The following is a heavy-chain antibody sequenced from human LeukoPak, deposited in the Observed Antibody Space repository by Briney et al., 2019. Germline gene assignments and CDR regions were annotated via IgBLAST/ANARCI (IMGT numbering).Heavy chain of an antibody. J-gene: IGHJ4*02. CDR3: ARDIVGATPDY. CDR2: ISSSGSTI. CDR1: GFTFSSYE. V-gene: IGHV3-48*03. D-gene: IGHD1-26*01. Sequence: GGSLRLSCAASGFTFSSYEMNWVRQAPGKGLEWVSYISSSGSTIYYADSVKGRFTISRDNAKNSLYLQMNSLRAEGTAVYYCARDIVGATPDYWGQGTLVTVSS.